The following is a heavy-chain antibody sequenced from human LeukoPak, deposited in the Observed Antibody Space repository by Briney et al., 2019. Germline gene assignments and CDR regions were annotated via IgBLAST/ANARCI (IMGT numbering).Heavy chain of an antibody. V-gene: IGHV4-39*07. J-gene: IGHJ6*03. CDR3: ARYPCYDSSAGYYYYYMAV. D-gene: IGHD3-22*01. CDR2: NYYSGST. CDR1: GGSISSSSYY. Sequence: SETLSLTCTVSGGSISSSSYYWGWIRQPPGKGLEWIGSNYYSGSTYYNPSLKSRVTISVDTSKNQFSLKLSSVTAADTAVYYCARYPCYDSSAGYYYYYMAVWGKGTTVTVSS.